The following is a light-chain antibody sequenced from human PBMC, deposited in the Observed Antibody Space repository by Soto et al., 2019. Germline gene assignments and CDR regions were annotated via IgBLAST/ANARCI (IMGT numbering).Light chain of an antibody. Sequence: EIVMTQSPATLSVSPGERATLSCRASQSVSSNLAWYQQKPGQAPRLLFYGASTRATGIPARFSGSGSGTEFTRTISSLQSEDFAVYYCQQYNNGPGTFGQGTKVEIK. CDR1: QSVSSN. J-gene: IGKJ1*01. CDR3: QQYNNGPGT. CDR2: GAS. V-gene: IGKV3-15*01.